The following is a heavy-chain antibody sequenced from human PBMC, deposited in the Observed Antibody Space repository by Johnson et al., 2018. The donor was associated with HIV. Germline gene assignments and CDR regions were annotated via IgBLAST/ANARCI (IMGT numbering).Heavy chain of an antibody. V-gene: IGHV3-30*18. CDR3: AKGDPVEGYVDDAFDI. CDR1: GFTFSSYG. D-gene: IGHD6-13*01. J-gene: IGHJ3*02. Sequence: QVQLVESGGGVVQPGRSLRLSCVASGFTFSSYGIHWVRQAPGKGLEWVAVISYDGGNKYYTDSVKGRFTISRDNSKNTLYLQMNSLRAEDTAVYYCAKGDPVEGYVDDAFDIWGQGTMVTVSS. CDR2: ISYDGGNK.